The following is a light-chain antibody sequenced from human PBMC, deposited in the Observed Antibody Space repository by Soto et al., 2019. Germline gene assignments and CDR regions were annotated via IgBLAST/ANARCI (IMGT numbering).Light chain of an antibody. CDR2: NNN. Sequence: QAVVTQPPSVSGAPGQRVTISCTGSSSNIGAGYHVHWYQQLPGTAPKLLIYNNNNRPSGVPGRFSGSKSGTSASLAITGLQTDDEADYYCQSFDSSLSVVFGGGTKLTVL. J-gene: IGLJ3*02. V-gene: IGLV1-40*01. CDR1: SSNIGAGYH. CDR3: QSFDSSLSVV.